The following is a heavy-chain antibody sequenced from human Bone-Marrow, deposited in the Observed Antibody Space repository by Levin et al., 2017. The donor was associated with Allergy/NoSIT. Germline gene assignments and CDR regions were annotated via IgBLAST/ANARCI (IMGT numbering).Heavy chain of an antibody. J-gene: IGHJ2*01. V-gene: IGHV3-73*01. CDR2: IRSKANNYAT. D-gene: IGHD4-17*01. CDR1: GFTFSGSA. CDR3: SVTTVTGRDWFFDL. Sequence: GGSLRLSCAASGFTFSGSAMHWVRQASGKGLEWVGRIRSKANNYATGYAASTKGRVTISRDDSRNTAYLQMNSLKIEDAAVYYCSVTTVTGRDWFFDLWGRGTLVTVSS.